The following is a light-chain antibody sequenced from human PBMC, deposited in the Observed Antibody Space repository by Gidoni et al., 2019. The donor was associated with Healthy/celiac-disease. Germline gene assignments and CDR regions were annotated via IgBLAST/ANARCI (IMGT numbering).Light chain of an antibody. V-gene: IGLV2-8*01. J-gene: IGLJ2*01. Sequence: QPALTQPPSASGSPGQSVTISCTGTSSDVGGYNYVSWYQQHPGKAPKLMIYEVSKRPSGVPDRFSGSKSGNTAPLTVSGLQAEDEADYYCSSYAGSNNYVVFGGGTKLTVL. CDR2: EVS. CDR3: SSYAGSNNYVV. CDR1: SSDVGGYNY.